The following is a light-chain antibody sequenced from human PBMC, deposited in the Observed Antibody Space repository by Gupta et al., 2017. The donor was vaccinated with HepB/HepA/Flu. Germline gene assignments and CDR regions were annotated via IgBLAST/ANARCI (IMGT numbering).Light chain of an antibody. CDR1: SSNIGIDI. V-gene: IGLV1-44*01. CDR3: ASFDARLGAWL. CDR2: RNH. J-gene: IGLJ3*02. Sequence: QSGLTQPPSVSGAPGQRVAISCSGSSSNIGIDIVNWYQQFPGTAPRLLIYRNHQRPSGVPDRFSDSKSGTSASLAISGLQSEDEADYYCASFDARLGAWLFGGVTKLTVL.